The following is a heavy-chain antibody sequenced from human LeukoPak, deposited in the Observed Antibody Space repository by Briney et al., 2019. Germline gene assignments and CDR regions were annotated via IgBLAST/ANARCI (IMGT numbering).Heavy chain of an antibody. J-gene: IGHJ4*02. D-gene: IGHD6-19*01. CDR2: IYYTGST. CDR3: VKSGGYGLIDY. CDR1: GGSISSSSYY. V-gene: IGHV4-39*01. Sequence: SETLSLTCTVSGGSISSSSYYWGWIRQPPGKGLEWIGNIYYTGSTYYNASLQSRVTISIDMSKNQFSLRLSSVTAADTAMYYCVKSGGYGLIDYWGRGTLVTVSS.